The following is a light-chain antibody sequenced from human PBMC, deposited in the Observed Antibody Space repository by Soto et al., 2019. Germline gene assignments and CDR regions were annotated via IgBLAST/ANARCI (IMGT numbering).Light chain of an antibody. V-gene: IGKV3-11*01. CDR3: QQRSDWPLT. CDR2: ESS. CDR1: QSVDNY. J-gene: IGKJ5*01. Sequence: EIVLTQSPATLSLSPGERATLSCRASQSVDNYLDWYQQKPGQAPRLLIYESSNRATGIPARFSGSGSGTDFIHTISSLEPEDFAVYYCQQRSDWPLTFGQGTRLEIK.